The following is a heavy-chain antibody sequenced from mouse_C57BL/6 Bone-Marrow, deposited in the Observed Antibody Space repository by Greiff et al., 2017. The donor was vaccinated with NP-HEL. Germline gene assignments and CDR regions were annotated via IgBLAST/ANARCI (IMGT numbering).Heavy chain of an antibody. CDR1: GYSFTGYY. Sequence: EVQLQQSGPELVKPGASVKISCKASGYSFTGYYMNWVKQSPEKSLEWIGEINPSTGGTTYNQKFKAKATLTVDKSSSTAYMQLKSLTSEDSAVYYCARIYYGNYGYFDVWGTGTTVTVSS. CDR3: ARIYYGNYGYFDV. CDR2: INPSTGGT. J-gene: IGHJ1*03. D-gene: IGHD2-1*01. V-gene: IGHV1-42*01.